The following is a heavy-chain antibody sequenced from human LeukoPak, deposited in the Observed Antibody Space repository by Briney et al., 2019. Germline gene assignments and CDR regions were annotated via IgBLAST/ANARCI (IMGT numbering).Heavy chain of an antibody. J-gene: IGHJ4*02. CDR1: GFTLDDYA. CDR3: AKAMGTSGSRPFDY. CDR2: ISWNSGSI. Sequence: GGSLRLSCAASGFTLDDYAMHWVRHAPGKGLEWVSGISWNSGSIGYAGSVKGRFTISRDNAKNSLYLQMNSPRAEDTALYYCAKAMGTSGSRPFDYWGQGTLVTVSS. D-gene: IGHD1-26*01. V-gene: IGHV3-9*01.